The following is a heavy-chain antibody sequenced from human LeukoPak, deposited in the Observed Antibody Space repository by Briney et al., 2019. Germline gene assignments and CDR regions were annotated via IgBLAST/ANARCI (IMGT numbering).Heavy chain of an antibody. CDR1: GGSISSYY. CDR3: ARSIQLWSGPFDY. Sequence: SETLSLTCTVSGGSISSYYWSWIRQPPGKGLEWIGYIYYSGSTNYNPSLKSRVTISVDTSKNQFSLKLSSVTAADTAVYYCARSIQLWSGPFDYWGQGTLVTVSS. V-gene: IGHV4-59*01. D-gene: IGHD5-18*01. J-gene: IGHJ4*02. CDR2: IYYSGST.